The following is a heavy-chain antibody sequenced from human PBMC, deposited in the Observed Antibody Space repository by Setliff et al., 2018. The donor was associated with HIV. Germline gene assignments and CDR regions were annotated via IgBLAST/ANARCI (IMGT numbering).Heavy chain of an antibody. V-gene: IGHV1-69-2*01. D-gene: IGHD3-10*01. Sequence: ASVKVSCKASGYTFTDYYMHWVQQAPAKGLEWMGRVDPKNGDTIYAEKLRGRVTITADTSTDTAYMELGSLRSEDTAMYYCATLDYYGSQTYNLALHYCGQGTLVTVSS. J-gene: IGHJ4*02. CDR2: VDPKNGDT. CDR3: ATLDYYGSQTYNLALHY. CDR1: GYTFTDYY.